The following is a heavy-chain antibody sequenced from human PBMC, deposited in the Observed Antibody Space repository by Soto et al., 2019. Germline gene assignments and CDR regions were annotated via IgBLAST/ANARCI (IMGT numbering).Heavy chain of an antibody. D-gene: IGHD3-16*01. CDR3: AGVVWFRGMDV. CDR1: GDSVSSSSAA. V-gene: IGHV6-1*01. CDR2: TYYRSKWIH. Sequence: SQTLSLTCDISGDSVSSSSAAWNWIRQSPSRGLEWLGRTYYRSKWIHEYTVSMESRITINPDTSKNQFSLHIYSVTPEDTAVYYCAGVVWFRGMDVWGQGTPVTRLL. J-gene: IGHJ6*02.